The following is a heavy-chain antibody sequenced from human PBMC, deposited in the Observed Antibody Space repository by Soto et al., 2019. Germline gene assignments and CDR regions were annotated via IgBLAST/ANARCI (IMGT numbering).Heavy chain of an antibody. CDR3: ARSAGKQLVTLEYFQH. CDR2: IYPGDSDT. J-gene: IGHJ1*01. V-gene: IGHV5-51*01. Sequence: GESLKISCKGSGYSFTSYWIGWVRQMPGKGLEWMGIIYPGDSDTRYSPSFQGQVTISADKSISTAYLQWSSLKASDTAMYYCARSAGKQLVTLEYFQHWGQGTLVTVSS. D-gene: IGHD6-13*01. CDR1: GYSFTSYW.